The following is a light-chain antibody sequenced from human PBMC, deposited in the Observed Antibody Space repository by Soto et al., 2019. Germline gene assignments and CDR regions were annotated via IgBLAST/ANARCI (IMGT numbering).Light chain of an antibody. CDR1: SSDVGGYNY. CDR2: DVS. Sequence: QSVLTQPASVSGSPGQSITISCIGTSSDVGGYNYVSWYQQHPGKAPKLMIYDVSNRPSGVSNRFSGSKSGNTAFLTISGLQAEDEADYYCSSYTSSSTVFGGGTQLTVL. J-gene: IGLJ2*01. V-gene: IGLV2-14*01. CDR3: SSYTSSSTV.